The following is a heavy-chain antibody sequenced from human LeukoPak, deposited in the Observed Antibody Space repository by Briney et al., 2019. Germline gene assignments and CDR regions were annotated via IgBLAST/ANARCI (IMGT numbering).Heavy chain of an antibody. Sequence: ASVKVSCKTSGYTFTSSYVHWVRQTPGQGLEWMGLINPNDGSTSYTEEFQGRVTITRDTSASTAYMELSSLRSEDTAVYYCARGDGHRGVLSTPGDYWGQGTLVTVSS. J-gene: IGHJ4*02. D-gene: IGHD3-10*01. CDR2: INPNDGST. CDR3: ARGDGHRGVLSTPGDY. V-gene: IGHV1-46*01. CDR1: GYTFTSSY.